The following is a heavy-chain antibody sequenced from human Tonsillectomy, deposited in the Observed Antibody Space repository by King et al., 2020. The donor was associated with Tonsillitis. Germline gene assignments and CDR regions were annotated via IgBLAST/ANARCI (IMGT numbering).Heavy chain of an antibody. J-gene: IGHJ4*02. V-gene: IGHV3-33*01. D-gene: IGHD4-17*01. CDR1: GFTFSSYG. Sequence: VQLVESGGGVVQPGRSLRLSCAASGFTFSSYGMHWVRQAPGKGLVWVALIWYDGSNKYYADSVKGRFTISRDNSKNTLYLQMNSLRAEDTAVYYCARDHSYGDYTHFDYWGQGTLVTVSS. CDR2: IWYDGSNK. CDR3: ARDHSYGDYTHFDY.